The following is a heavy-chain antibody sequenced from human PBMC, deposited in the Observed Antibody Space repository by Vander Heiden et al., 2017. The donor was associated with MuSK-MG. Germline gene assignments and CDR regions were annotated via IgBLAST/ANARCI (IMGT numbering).Heavy chain of an antibody. D-gene: IGHD2-15*01. V-gene: IGHV3-74*03. CDR3: VRGGVAGGFDW. CDR2: MNSDGSTT. J-gene: IGHJ4*02. Sequence: EVQLVESGGGLVQPGGSLRLPCVASGFTFSSYWMHWVRQAPGKGLVWVARMNSDGSTTTYADSVKGRFTISRDNAKNTLYLQMNNLRVEDTAVYHCVRGGVAGGFDWWGQGTLVTVSS. CDR1: GFTFSSYW.